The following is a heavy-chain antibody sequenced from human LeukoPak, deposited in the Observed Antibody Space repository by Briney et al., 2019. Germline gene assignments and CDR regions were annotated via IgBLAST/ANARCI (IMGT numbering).Heavy chain of an antibody. CDR3: ARGLDCTPLYQHGMDV. CDR2: IIPLFGTP. Sequence: SVKVSCKASGYTFSSYVISWVRQAPGQGLEWMGGIIPLFGTPNYAQRFQGRVTITADESTRTAYMELSSLKSDDTAVYFCARGLDCTPLYQHGMDVCGQGTTVIVSS. J-gene: IGHJ6*02. D-gene: IGHD2-21*01. V-gene: IGHV1-69*13. CDR1: GYTFSSYV.